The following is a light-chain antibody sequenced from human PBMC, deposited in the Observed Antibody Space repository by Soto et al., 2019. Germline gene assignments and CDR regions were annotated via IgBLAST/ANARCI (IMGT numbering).Light chain of an antibody. CDR3: QQYNNWPPVA. V-gene: IGKV1-27*01. Sequence: DIQMTQSPSSLSASVGDRVTITCRASQGISNYLACYQQKPGKVPKLLIYAASTLQSGVPSRFSGSGSGTDFTLTISSLQSEDFALYYCQQYNNWPPVAFGQGTRLEI. CDR2: AAS. J-gene: IGKJ5*01. CDR1: QGISNY.